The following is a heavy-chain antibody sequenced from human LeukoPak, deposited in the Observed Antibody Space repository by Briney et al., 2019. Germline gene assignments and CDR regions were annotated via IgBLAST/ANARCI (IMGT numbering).Heavy chain of an antibody. CDR1: GGSISSSSYY. CDR3: ARVAYDSSGYYYTIDY. D-gene: IGHD3-22*01. J-gene: IGHJ4*02. Sequence: PSETLSLTCTVSGGSISSSSYYWGWIRQPPGKGLEWIGSIYYSGSTYYSPSLKSRVTISVDTSKNQFSLKLSSVTAADTAVYYCARVAYDSSGYYYTIDYWGQGTLVTVSS. CDR2: IYYSGST. V-gene: IGHV4-39*01.